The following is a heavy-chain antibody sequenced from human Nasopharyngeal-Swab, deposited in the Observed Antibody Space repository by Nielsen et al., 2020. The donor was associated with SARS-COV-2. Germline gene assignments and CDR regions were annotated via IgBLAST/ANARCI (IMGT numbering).Heavy chain of an antibody. CDR1: GYSFTSYW. D-gene: IGHD5-24*01. CDR2: IDTSDSYT. Sequence: GESLKISCKGSGYSFTSYWISWVRQMHGKGLEWLGRIDTSDSYTNSSPSVQGHVTISADKSISTAYLQWSSLKASDTAMYYCARHDGDGYNSFFYFWGQGTLVTVSS. J-gene: IGHJ4*02. V-gene: IGHV5-10-1*01. CDR3: ARHDGDGYNSFFYF.